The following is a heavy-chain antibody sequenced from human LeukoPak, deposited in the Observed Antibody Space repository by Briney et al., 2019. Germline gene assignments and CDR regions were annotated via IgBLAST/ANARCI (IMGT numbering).Heavy chain of an antibody. CDR3: ARDEAFHNSAYNYFDY. CDR2: INPNSGGT. CDR1: GYTFTGYY. J-gene: IGHJ4*02. V-gene: IGHV1-2*02. D-gene: IGHD5-12*01. Sequence: ASVKVSCKASGYTFTGYYMHWVRQAPGQGLEWMGWINPNSGGTNYAQKFQGRVTMTTDTSTSTAYMELSSLRSEDTAVYYCARDEAFHNSAYNYFDYWGQGTLVTVSS.